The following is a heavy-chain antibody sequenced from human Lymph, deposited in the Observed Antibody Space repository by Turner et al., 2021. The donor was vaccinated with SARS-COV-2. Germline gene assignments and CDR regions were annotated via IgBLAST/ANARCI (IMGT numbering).Heavy chain of an antibody. CDR2: IWFDGSNK. V-gene: IGHV3-33*01. CDR1: EFTFSNSG. D-gene: IGHD3-16*01. Sequence: QVQLVESGGGVVQPGRSLRLSCAASEFTFSNSGMHWVRQAPGKVLEWVAVIWFDGSNKYYADSVKGRFTISRDNSKNTLYLQMNSLRAEDTAVYYCARHNGGRLDYWGQGTLVTVSS. J-gene: IGHJ4*02. CDR3: ARHNGGRLDY.